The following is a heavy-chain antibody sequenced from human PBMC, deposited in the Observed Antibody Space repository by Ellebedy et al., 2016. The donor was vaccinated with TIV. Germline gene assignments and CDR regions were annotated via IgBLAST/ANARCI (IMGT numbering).Heavy chain of an antibody. J-gene: IGHJ4*02. V-gene: IGHV3-9*01. CDR2: ISWHSGDI. CDR1: GFTFDDYA. D-gene: IGHD5-24*01. Sequence: SLKISCTASGFTFDDYAMHWVRQAPGKGPEWVSGISWHSGDIGYADSVKGRFTISRDNAENSLSLQMDSLKTEDTALYYCAKDKFPSSIRPFDYWGQGTLVTVSS. CDR3: AKDKFPSSIRPFDY.